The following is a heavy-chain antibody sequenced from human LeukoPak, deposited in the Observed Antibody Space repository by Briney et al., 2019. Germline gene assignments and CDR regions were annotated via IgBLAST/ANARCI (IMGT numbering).Heavy chain of an antibody. J-gene: IGHJ5*02. V-gene: IGHV4-31*03. CDR2: IDYSGSA. CDR3: ARGLGTYYPFLSGWFDP. Sequence: SQTLSLTCTVSGGSISSSGNYWNWIRQYPGKGLEWIGYIDYSGSAYYNPSLRSRVTISIGKSKNQFSLKLSSMTAADTAVYFCARGLGTYYPFLSGWFDPWGQGTLVTVSS. D-gene: IGHD1-26*01. CDR1: GGSISSSGNY.